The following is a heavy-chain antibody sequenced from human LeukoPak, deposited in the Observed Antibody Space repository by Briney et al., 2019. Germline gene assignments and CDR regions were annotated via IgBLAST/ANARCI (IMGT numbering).Heavy chain of an antibody. J-gene: IGHJ4*02. D-gene: IGHD5-18*01. Sequence: GSLRLSCAASGFTFSSYGMHWVRQAPGKGLEWVAVIWYDGSNKYYADSVKGRFTISRDNSKNTLYLQMNSLRAEDTAVYYCARDSGYSYGTVDYWGQGTLVTVSS. CDR2: IWYDGSNK. V-gene: IGHV3-33*01. CDR3: ARDSGYSYGTVDY. CDR1: GFTFSSYG.